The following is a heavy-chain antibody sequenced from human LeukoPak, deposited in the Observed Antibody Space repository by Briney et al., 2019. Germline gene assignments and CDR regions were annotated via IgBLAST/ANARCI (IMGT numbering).Heavy chain of an antibody. J-gene: IGHJ4*02. Sequence: GGSLRLSCAASGLTFCNYWMTWVRQAPGKGREGVANIKQDGSEKYYVDSVKGRFTISRDNAKNSLYLQMNSLRVEDTAVYYCARVPWSSVTICDYSGQGTLVTVSS. D-gene: IGHD3-10*01. CDR3: ARVPWSSVTICDY. V-gene: IGHV3-7*01. CDR1: GLTFCNYW. CDR2: IKQDGSEK.